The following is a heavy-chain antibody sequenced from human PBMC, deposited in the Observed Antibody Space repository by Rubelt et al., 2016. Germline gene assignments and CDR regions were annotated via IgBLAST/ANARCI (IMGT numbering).Heavy chain of an antibody. J-gene: IGHJ4*02. Sequence: QLQLQESGPGLVKPSETLSLTCSVSGGFISGSDYYWGCIRQPPGKGLEWIGSIYYSGITHYSPSLKSRAAISIDPSNNQFSLSRTSVTATDTAVYYCAREVGARQGSVYWGQGTLVTVSS. D-gene: IGHD6-6*01. V-gene: IGHV4-39*07. CDR1: GGFISGSDYY. CDR2: IYYSGIT. CDR3: AREVGARQGSVY.